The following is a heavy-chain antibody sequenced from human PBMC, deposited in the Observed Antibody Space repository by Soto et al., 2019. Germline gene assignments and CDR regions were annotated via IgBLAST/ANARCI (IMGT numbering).Heavy chain of an antibody. CDR1: GFTFSSYG. D-gene: IGHD3-3*01. Sequence: QVQLVESGGGVVQPGRSLRLSCAASGFTFSSYGMHWVRQAPGKGLEWVAVISYDGSNKYYADSVKGRFTISRDNSKNTLYLQMNSLRAEDAAVYYCAKPLLEWVREYYYYYMDVWGKGTTVTVSS. J-gene: IGHJ6*03. CDR3: AKPLLEWVREYYYYYMDV. V-gene: IGHV3-30*18. CDR2: ISYDGSNK.